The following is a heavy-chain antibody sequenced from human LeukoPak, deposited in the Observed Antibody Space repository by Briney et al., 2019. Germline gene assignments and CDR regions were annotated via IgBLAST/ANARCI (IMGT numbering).Heavy chain of an antibody. J-gene: IGHJ4*02. Sequence: PGGSLRLSCAASGFTFSSYSMNWVRQAPGKGLEWVSSISSSSSYIYYADSVKGRFTISRDNAKNSLYLQMNSLRAEDTAVYYCAKDQGGWEHREFDYWGQGTLVTVSS. CDR2: ISSSSSYI. D-gene: IGHD4-23*01. CDR1: GFTFSSYS. V-gene: IGHV3-21*04. CDR3: AKDQGGWEHREFDY.